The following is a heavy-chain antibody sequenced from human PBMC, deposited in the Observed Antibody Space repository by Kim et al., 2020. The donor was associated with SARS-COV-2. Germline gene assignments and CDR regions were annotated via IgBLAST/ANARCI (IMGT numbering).Heavy chain of an antibody. D-gene: IGHD2-2*01. V-gene: IGHV4-39*01. CDR1: GGSISSSSYY. J-gene: IGHJ4*02. Sequence: SETLSLTCTVSGGSISSSSYYWGWIRQPPGKGLEWIGSIYYSGSTYYNPSLKSRVTISVDTSKNQFSLKLSSVTAADTAVYYCARPSSSTGGFDYWGQGTLVTVSS. CDR3: ARPSSSTGGFDY. CDR2: IYYSGST.